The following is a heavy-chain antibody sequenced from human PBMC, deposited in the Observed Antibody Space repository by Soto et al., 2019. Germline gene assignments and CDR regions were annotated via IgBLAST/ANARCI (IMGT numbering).Heavy chain of an antibody. V-gene: IGHV4-30-2*01. J-gene: IGHJ4*02. CDR3: ASISGWPGDFDY. D-gene: IGHD6-19*01. CDR2: IYHSGST. Sequence: PSETLSLTCAVSGGSISSGGYSWSWIRQPPGKGLEWIGYIYHSGSTYYNPSLKSRVTMSVDRSKNQFSLKLSSVTAADTAVYYCASISGWPGDFDYWGQGTLVTVSS. CDR1: GGSISSGGYS.